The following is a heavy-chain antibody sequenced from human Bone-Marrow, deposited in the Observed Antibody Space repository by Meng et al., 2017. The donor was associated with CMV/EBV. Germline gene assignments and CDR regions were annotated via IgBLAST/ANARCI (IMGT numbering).Heavy chain of an antibody. J-gene: IGHJ6*02. CDR1: GVSISSSSYY. D-gene: IGHD1-1*01. CDR3: ARGSTGWGV. CDR2: IYYSGST. Sequence: SETLSLTCTVSGVSISSSSYYWGWIRQPPGKGREWIGTIYYSGSTYYNPSLKSQVTISVNTSKNQLSLKLGSVTAADAAVYYCARGSTGWGVWGQGTTVTVSS. V-gene: IGHV4-39*07.